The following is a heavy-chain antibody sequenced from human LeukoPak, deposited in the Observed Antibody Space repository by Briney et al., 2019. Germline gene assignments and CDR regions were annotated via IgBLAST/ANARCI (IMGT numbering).Heavy chain of an antibody. J-gene: IGHJ4*02. V-gene: IGHV3-30*02. CDR1: GMPFERHG. Sequence: GGSLRLSCVVSGMPFERHGMHWVRQPPGKGLEWLAFIKYDGSRTDYEDSVKGRSTVSRDNSKNTLYLNMNSLRTEDTALYYCVKDTIFTVDPFDYWGQGTLVTVSS. CDR2: IKYDGSRT. D-gene: IGHD3-3*01. CDR3: VKDTIFTVDPFDY.